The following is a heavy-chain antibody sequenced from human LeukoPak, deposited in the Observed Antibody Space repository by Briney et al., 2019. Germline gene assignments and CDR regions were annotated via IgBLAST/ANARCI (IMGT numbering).Heavy chain of an antibody. CDR3: AKEGRSLQTY. CDR1: GFMFSSNW. D-gene: IGHD1-1*01. CDR2: IEEDGTET. V-gene: IGHV3-7*03. J-gene: IGHJ4*02. Sequence: PGGSLRLSCAASGFMFSSNWMSWVRLAPGKGLEWVANIEEDGTETYYVDSVKGRFTISRDNAKNSLYLQVNSLRVEDTAVYYCAKEGRSLQTYWGQGTLVTVSS.